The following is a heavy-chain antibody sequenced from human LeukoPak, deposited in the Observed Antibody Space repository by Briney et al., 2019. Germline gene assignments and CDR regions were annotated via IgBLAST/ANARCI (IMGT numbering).Heavy chain of an antibody. CDR1: GFTFSSYA. D-gene: IGHD3-10*01. V-gene: IGHV3-48*04. CDR3: ARDRSDYYGSGSYPYNWFDP. CDR2: ISSSGSTI. J-gene: IGHJ5*02. Sequence: GGSLRLSCAASGFTFSSYAMSWVRQAPGKGLEWVSYISSSGSTIYYADSVKGRFTISRDNAKNSLYLQMNSLRAEDTAVYYCARDRSDYYGSGSYPYNWFDPCGQGTLVTVSS.